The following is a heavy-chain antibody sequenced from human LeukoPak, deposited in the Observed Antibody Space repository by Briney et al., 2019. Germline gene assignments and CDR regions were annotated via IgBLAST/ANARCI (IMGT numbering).Heavy chain of an antibody. V-gene: IGHV4-34*01. CDR3: ARGPRDTYYYGSGSLWSLDY. Sequence: SETLSLTCAVYGGSFSGYYWSWIRQPPGKGLEWIGEINHSGSTNYNPSLKSRVTISVDTSKNQFSLKLSSVTAADTAVYYCARGPRDTYYYGSGSLWSLDYWGQGTLVTVSS. D-gene: IGHD3-10*01. CDR2: INHSGST. CDR1: GGSFSGYY. J-gene: IGHJ4*02.